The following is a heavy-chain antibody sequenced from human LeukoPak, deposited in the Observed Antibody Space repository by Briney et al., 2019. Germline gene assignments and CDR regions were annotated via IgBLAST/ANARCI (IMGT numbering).Heavy chain of an antibody. V-gene: IGHV3-74*01. Sequence: GSLRLSCAASGFTFSTYWMHWVRQTPGKGLVWDSRINSDGSDASYADSVKGRFTISRDNAKNTLYLQMNSLRAEDTAVYYCAREFYLHSDNYDSGNWGQGTLVTVSS. CDR3: AREFYLHSDNYDSGN. J-gene: IGHJ4*02. CDR2: INSDGSDA. CDR1: GFTFSTYW. D-gene: IGHD3-16*01.